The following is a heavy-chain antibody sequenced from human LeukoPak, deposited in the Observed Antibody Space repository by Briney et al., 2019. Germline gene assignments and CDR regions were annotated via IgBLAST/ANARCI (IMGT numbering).Heavy chain of an antibody. CDR1: GFTFSSYS. D-gene: IGHD6-19*01. J-gene: IGHJ4*02. CDR2: ISSSSSYI. Sequence: PGGSLRLSCAASGFTFSSYSMNWVRQAPGKGLEWVSSISSSSSYIYYADSVKGRFTISRDNAKNSLYLQMNSLRAEDTAVYYCAKLGYSSAPVLVHFDYWGQGTLVTVSS. CDR3: AKLGYSSAPVLVHFDY. V-gene: IGHV3-21*01.